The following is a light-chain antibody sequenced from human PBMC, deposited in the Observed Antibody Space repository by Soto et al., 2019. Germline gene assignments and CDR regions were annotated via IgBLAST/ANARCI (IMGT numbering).Light chain of an antibody. J-gene: IGKJ1*01. CDR3: QQRCNWPLT. CDR2: GAS. Sequence: ELVMTQSPATLSVSPWERATLSCRPSQSVSSNLAWYQQKPGQAPRLLIYGASTRATGIPDRFSGSGSGTDFTLTISSLEPEDFAVYYCQQRCNWPLTFGQGTKVDIK. V-gene: IGKV3-11*01. CDR1: QSVSSN.